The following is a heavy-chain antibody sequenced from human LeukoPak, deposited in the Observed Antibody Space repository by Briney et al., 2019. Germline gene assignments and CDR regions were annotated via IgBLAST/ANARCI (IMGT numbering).Heavy chain of an antibody. CDR1: KFSFSAYW. Sequence: GGSLSLSCAASKFSFSAYWMHWVRQAPGKGLVWVSRINSDGSRTNYADSVKGRFTISRDNAKNTLYLQMNSLRAEDTAVYYCARVLTGSWDWFDPWGQGTLVTVSS. D-gene: IGHD2-8*02. J-gene: IGHJ5*02. CDR3: ARVLTGSWDWFDP. V-gene: IGHV3-74*01. CDR2: INSDGSRT.